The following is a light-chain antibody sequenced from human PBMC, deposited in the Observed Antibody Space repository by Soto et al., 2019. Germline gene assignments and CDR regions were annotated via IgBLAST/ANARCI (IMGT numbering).Light chain of an antibody. Sequence: DIQMTQSPSSLSASVGGGVTITCLASQGIKNDLAWYQQKPGKAPKRLIYAVSSLQSEVPSRFSGSGSGTEFTLTISSLQPEDVATYYCLQHHSYPQTFGQGTKVDIK. V-gene: IGKV1-17*01. J-gene: IGKJ1*01. CDR2: AVS. CDR1: QGIKND. CDR3: LQHHSYPQT.